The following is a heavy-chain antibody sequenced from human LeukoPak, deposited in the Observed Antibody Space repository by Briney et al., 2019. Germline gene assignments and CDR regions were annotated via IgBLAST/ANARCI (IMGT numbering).Heavy chain of an antibody. V-gene: IGHV4-34*01. D-gene: IGHD3-22*01. CDR1: GFTFSSYE. CDR3: ARVVVLIRGYGFDI. J-gene: IGHJ3*02. Sequence: PGGSLRLSCAASGFTFSSYEMSWVRQAPGKGLEWIGEINHSGITNYNPSLKSRVTISVDNSKNQLSLKLSSVTAADTAVYYCARVVVLIRGYGFDIWGQGTMVSVSS. CDR2: INHSGIT.